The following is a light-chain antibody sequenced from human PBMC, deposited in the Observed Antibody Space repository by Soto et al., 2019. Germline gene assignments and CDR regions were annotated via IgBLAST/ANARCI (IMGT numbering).Light chain of an antibody. V-gene: IGKV3-20*01. CDR1: ESVSTN. CDR2: GAS. J-gene: IGKJ1*01. Sequence: EIEMTHSPATLSLAPWERVTLSCRASESVSTNLAWYQQKAGQAPRLLIYGASTRATGIPDRFSGSGSGTDFTLTISRLEPEDFAVYYCQQYGSSRKFGQGTKVDI. CDR3: QQYGSSRK.